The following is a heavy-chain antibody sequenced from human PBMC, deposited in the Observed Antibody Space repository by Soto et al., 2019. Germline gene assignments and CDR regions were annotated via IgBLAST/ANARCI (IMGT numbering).Heavy chain of an antibody. V-gene: IGHV4-39*01. CDR2: ISYTATT. J-gene: IGHJ4*02. D-gene: IGHD3-16*01. Sequence: SETLSLTCTVSGGSISSRNNYWGWIRQPPGRGLEWIATISYTATTYYNPSLMSRVTISMDTSENQFSLNLDSVTAADTADYYCARSLYGSGHYAYSGFDYWGQGTLVTVSS. CDR1: GGSISSRNNY. CDR3: ARSLYGSGHYAYSGFDY.